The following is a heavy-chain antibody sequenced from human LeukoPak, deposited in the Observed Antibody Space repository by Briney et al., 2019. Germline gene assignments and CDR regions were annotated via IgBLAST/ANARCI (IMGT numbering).Heavy chain of an antibody. D-gene: IGHD3-10*01. J-gene: IGHJ4*02. CDR3: AGHYYGSGSYYPFDY. CDR1: GGSFSGYY. CDR2: INHSGST. V-gene: IGHV4-34*01. Sequence: PSETLSLTCAVYGGSFSGYYWSWIRQPPGKGLEWIGEINHSGSTNYNPSLKSRVTISVDTSKNQFSLKLSSVTAADTAVYYCAGHYYGSGSYYPFDYWGQGTLVTVSS.